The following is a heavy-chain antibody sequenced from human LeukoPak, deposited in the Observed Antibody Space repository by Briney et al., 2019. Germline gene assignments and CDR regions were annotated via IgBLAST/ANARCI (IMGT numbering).Heavy chain of an antibody. D-gene: IGHD3-22*01. V-gene: IGHV1-2*02. CDR2: INPNSGGT. CDR1: EYTFTVYF. J-gene: IGHJ4*02. CDR3: ARELNYDSSGYYFDY. Sequence: GASVKVPCKASEYTFTVYFMHWVRQAPGQGLEWMGWINPNSGGTNYAQKFQGRVTMTRDTSISTAYMELSRLRSDDTAVYYCARELNYDSSGYYFDYWGQGTLVTVSS.